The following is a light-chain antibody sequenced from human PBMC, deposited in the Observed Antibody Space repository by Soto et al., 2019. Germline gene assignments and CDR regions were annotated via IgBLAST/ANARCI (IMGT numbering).Light chain of an antibody. CDR3: QQYDNSAPLS. CDR2: DGS. V-gene: IGKV3D-20*01. Sequence: EIVLTQSPATLSLSPGDRATLSCGASQSVRSSYVAWYQQKAGLAPRLLIYDGSSRASGIPDRFSGSGSGTDFTLTIGRLEPEDLAVYYCQQYDNSAPLSFGGGTKMEMK. CDR1: QSVRSSY. J-gene: IGKJ4*01.